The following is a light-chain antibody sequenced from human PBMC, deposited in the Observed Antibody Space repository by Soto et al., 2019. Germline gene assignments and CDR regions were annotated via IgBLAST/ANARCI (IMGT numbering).Light chain of an antibody. Sequence: EIVLTQSPATLSLSPGERATLSCGASQSVRSYLAWYQQKPCQAPRLLIYDASNRATGIPARFSGSGSGTDFTLTISSLEPEDFAVYYCQQYNNWPQITFGQGTRLEIK. CDR3: QQYNNWPQIT. CDR2: DAS. CDR1: QSVRSY. J-gene: IGKJ5*01. V-gene: IGKV3-11*01.